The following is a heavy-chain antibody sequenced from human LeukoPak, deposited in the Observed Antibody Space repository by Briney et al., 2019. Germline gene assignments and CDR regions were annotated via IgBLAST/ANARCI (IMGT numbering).Heavy chain of an antibody. V-gene: IGHV4-39*01. Sequence: PSETLSLTCTVSGGSISSSDYYWGWIRQPPGKGLEWIGSIYYSGSTYYNPSLKSRVTISVDTSKNQFSLKLSSVTAADTAVYYCARLTDFWSGYYLDYWGQGTLVTVSS. CDR3: ARLTDFWSGYYLDY. CDR2: IYYSGST. J-gene: IGHJ4*02. CDR1: GGSISSSDYY. D-gene: IGHD3-3*01.